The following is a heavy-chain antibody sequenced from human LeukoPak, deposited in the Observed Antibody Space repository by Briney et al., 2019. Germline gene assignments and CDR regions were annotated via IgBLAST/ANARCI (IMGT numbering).Heavy chain of an antibody. CDR3: AREGAVAGTHPFGY. CDR2: INTNTGNP. D-gene: IGHD6-19*01. J-gene: IGHJ4*02. Sequence: ASVKVSCKASGYTFTSYAMHWVRQAPGQGLEWMGWINTNTGNPTYAQGFTGRFVFSLDTSVSTAYLQISSLKAEDTAVYYCAREGAVAGTHPFGYWGQGTLVTVSS. CDR1: GYTFTSYA. V-gene: IGHV7-4-1*02.